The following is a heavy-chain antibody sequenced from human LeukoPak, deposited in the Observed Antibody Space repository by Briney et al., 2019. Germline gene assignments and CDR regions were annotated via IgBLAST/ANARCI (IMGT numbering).Heavy chain of an antibody. D-gene: IGHD6-19*01. Sequence: ASVKVSCKASGYTFTGYYMHWVRQAPGQGLEWMGWINPNSGGTNYAQKFQGRVTMTRDTSISTAYMELSRLRSDDTAVYYCARGRPGIAVAGSGFDYWGQGTLVTVSS. CDR1: GYTFTGYY. CDR3: ARGRPGIAVAGSGFDY. V-gene: IGHV1-2*02. CDR2: INPNSGGT. J-gene: IGHJ4*02.